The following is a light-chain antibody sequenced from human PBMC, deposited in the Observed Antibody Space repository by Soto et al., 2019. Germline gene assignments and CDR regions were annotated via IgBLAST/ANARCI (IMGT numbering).Light chain of an antibody. J-gene: IGLJ2*01. CDR3: LLYYGGQLGV. CDR1: TGAVTSSNY. V-gene: IGLV7-43*01. CDR2: STN. Sequence: QAVGTQEPSLTVSPGGTVTLTCAVYTGAVTSSNYPNWFQQKPGQAPRALIYSTNHKYSWTPARFSGSLLGGKAALTLSGVQPEDEADYYCLLYYGGQLGVFGGGTKLTVL.